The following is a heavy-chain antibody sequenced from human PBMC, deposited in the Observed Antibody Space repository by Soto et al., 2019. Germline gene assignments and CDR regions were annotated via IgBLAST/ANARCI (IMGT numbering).Heavy chain of an antibody. CDR2: VYYSGST. J-gene: IGHJ5*02. V-gene: IGHV4-59*01. D-gene: IGHD3-9*01. Sequence: PSETVSQTCTVAGSSISNCYWTWVRQPPGKGLEWIGYVYYSGSTNYNPSLESRVTISIDASKNQFSLKMKSVTAADTAVYYCVRDYLLTGFDPWGQGALVTVSS. CDR1: GSSISNCY. CDR3: VRDYLLTGFDP.